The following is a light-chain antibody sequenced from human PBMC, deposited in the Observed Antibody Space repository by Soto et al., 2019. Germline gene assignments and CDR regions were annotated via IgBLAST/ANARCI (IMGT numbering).Light chain of an antibody. J-gene: IGLJ3*02. CDR1: TGAVTSGHY. Sequence: QAVVTQEPSLTVSPGGTVTLTCDSSTGAVTSGHYPYWFQQKPGQAPRTLIYDTNNKHSWTPARFSGSLLGGKAALTLSGAHPEDEAEYYCLLFYSGPRVFGGGTKLTVL. CDR2: DTN. CDR3: LLFYSGPRV. V-gene: IGLV7-46*01.